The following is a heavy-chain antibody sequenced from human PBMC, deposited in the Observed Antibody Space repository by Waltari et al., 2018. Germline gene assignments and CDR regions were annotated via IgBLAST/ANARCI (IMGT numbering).Heavy chain of an antibody. CDR1: GGSISSSNW. D-gene: IGHD6-13*01. CDR2: IYPSGST. CDR3: AGLIAAADPFDY. V-gene: IGHV4-4*02. J-gene: IGHJ4*02. Sequence: QVQLQESGPGLVKPSGTLSLTCAVSGGSISSSNWWSWVRQPPGQGLEWIGEIYPSGSTNYNPSLKSRVTISVDKSKSQFSLKLSSVTAADTAVYYCAGLIAAADPFDYWGQGTLVTVSS.